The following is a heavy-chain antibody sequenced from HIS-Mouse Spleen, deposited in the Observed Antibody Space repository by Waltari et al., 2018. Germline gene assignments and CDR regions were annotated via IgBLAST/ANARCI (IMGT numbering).Heavy chain of an antibody. J-gene: IGHJ2*01. Sequence: QLQLQESGPGLVKPSETLSLTCTVSGCSIRSMNYYWGWIRQPPGKGLEWIGSIYYSGSTYYNPSLKSRVTISVDTSKNQFSLKLSSVTAADTAVYYCAREIPYSSSWYDWYFDLWGRGTLVTVSS. V-gene: IGHV4-39*07. CDR1: GCSIRSMNYY. CDR3: AREIPYSSSWYDWYFDL. CDR2: IYYSGST. D-gene: IGHD6-13*01.